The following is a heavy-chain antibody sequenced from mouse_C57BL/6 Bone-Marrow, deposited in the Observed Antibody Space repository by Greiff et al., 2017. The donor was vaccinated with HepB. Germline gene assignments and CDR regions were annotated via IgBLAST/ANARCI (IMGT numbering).Heavy chain of an antibody. Sequence: EVKLMESGGGLVKPGGSLKLSCAASGFTFSDYGMHWVRQAPEKGLEWVAYISSGSSTIYYADTVKGRFTISRDNAKNTLFLQMTSVRSEDTAMYYCARRGFYGSASYYFDYWGQGTTLTVSS. D-gene: IGHD1-1*01. CDR1: GFTFSDYG. CDR3: ARRGFYGSASYYFDY. J-gene: IGHJ2*01. V-gene: IGHV5-17*01. CDR2: ISSGSSTI.